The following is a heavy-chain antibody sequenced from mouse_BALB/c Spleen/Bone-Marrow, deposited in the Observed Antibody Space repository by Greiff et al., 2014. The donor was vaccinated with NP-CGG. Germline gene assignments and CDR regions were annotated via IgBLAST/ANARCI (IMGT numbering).Heavy chain of an antibody. J-gene: IGHJ2*01. Sequence: QVQLKESGPGLVAPSQSLSITCTVSGFSLTGYGVHWVRQPPGKGLEWLGVIWAGGSTDYNSALMSRLSINKDNSKSQVFLKMNSLQTDYTAMYYCARERDLTLDYWGQGTTLTVSS. CDR3: ARERDLTLDY. D-gene: IGHD4-1*01. CDR2: IWAGGST. V-gene: IGHV2-9*02. CDR1: GFSLTGYG.